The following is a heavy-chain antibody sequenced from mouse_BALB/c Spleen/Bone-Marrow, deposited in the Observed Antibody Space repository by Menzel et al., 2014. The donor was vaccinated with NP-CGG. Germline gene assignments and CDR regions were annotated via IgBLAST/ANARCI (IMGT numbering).Heavy chain of an antibody. D-gene: IGHD2-1*01. J-gene: IGHJ4*01. V-gene: IGHV1S56*01. CDR1: GHTFTSYY. CDR2: IYPGNVNT. CDR3: ARWGNYGDYAMDY. Sequence: VQLQQSGPELVKPGASVRISCKASGHTFTSYYIHWVKQRPGQGLEWIGWIYPGNVNTKYNEKFKGKATLTADKSSSTAYMQLSSLTSEDSAVYFCARWGNYGDYAMDYWGQGTSVTVSS.